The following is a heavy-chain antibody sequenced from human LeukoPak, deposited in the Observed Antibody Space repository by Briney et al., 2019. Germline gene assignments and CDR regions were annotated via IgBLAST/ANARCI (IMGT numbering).Heavy chain of an antibody. Sequence: GGSLRLSCAASGFTFNNYAMTWIRQAPGKGLEWVSAITNSGGSTYYADSVKGRFTISRDNSKNTLFLQMNSLRADDTAVYYCAKISVTLTRDYWGQGTLVTVSS. CDR2: ITNSGGST. CDR3: AKISVTLTRDY. J-gene: IGHJ4*02. D-gene: IGHD6-19*01. CDR1: GFTFNNYA. V-gene: IGHV3-23*01.